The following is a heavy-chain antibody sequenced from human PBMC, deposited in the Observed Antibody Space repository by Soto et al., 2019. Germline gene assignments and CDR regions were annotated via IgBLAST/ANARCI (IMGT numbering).Heavy chain of an antibody. CDR1: GFTFRVYG. V-gene: IGHV3-23*01. CDR3: AKESSGIARNWFDP. CDR2: IGIPGDA. D-gene: IGHD6-13*01. Sequence: EVQLLQSGGGLVQPGGSLRLSCEASGFTFRVYGMTWVRQAPGKGLDWVPGIGIPGDAHYAASVKGRFTIPRDDSKSTVFLQMNSLRAEDTAIYYCAKESSGIARNWFDPWGQGTLVTVSS. J-gene: IGHJ5*02.